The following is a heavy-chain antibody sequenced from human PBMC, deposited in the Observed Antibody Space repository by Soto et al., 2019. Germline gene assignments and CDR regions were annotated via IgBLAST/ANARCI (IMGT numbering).Heavy chain of an antibody. CDR3: ARSPDSGTYSVSRYIGMDV. CDR2: IIAGKGDT. J-gene: IGHJ6*02. Sequence: GASVKVSCKASGYTFTLYSLHWVRQAPGQRLEWMGWIIAGKGDTKYSQKFQGRVTITRDTSARTAYMELSSLRTEDTAVYYCARSPDSGTYSVSRYIGMDVWGQGTTVTVSS. V-gene: IGHV1-3*01. CDR1: GYTFTLYS. D-gene: IGHD3-10*01.